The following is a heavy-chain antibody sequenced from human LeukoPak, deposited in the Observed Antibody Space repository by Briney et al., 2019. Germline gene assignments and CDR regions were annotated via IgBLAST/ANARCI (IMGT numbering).Heavy chain of an antibody. J-gene: IGHJ3*02. V-gene: IGHV4-61*02. D-gene: IGHD4-17*01. CDR1: GGSISSSSYY. CDR2: IYTSGST. CDR3: ARDRTVTGDAFDI. Sequence: SETLSLTCTVSGGSISSSSYYWSWIRQPAGKGLEWIGRIYTSGSTNYNPSLKSRVTMSVDTSKNQFSLKLSSVTAADTAVYYCARDRTVTGDAFDIWGQGTMVTVSS.